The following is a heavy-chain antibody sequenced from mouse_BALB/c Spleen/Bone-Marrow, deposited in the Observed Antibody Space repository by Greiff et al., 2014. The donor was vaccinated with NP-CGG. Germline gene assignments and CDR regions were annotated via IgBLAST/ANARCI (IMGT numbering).Heavy chain of an antibody. D-gene: IGHD1-1*01. CDR2: IDPANGNT. Sequence: EVKLQESGAELVKPGASVKLSCTASGFNIEDTYMHWVKQRPEQGLEWIGRIDPANGNTKYDPKFQGKATITADTSSNTAYLQLSSLTSEDTAVYYCAYGSSYDYFDYWGQGTTLTVSS. J-gene: IGHJ2*01. CDR1: GFNIEDTY. CDR3: AYGSSYDYFDY. V-gene: IGHV14-3*02.